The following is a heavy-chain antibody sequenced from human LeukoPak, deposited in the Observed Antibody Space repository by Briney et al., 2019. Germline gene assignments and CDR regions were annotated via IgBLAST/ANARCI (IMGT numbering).Heavy chain of an antibody. J-gene: IGHJ4*02. V-gene: IGHV4-59*01. D-gene: IGHD6-19*01. Sequence: SETLSLTCTVSGGSIRTYYWSWIRQPPGKGLQWIGYIYYSGSTNYSPSLKSRVTISVDTSKNQFSLKLSSVTAADTAVYYCAREALIAVGDPASSGFDYWGQGTLVTVSS. CDR1: GGSIRTYY. CDR3: AREALIAVGDPASSGFDY. CDR2: IYYSGST.